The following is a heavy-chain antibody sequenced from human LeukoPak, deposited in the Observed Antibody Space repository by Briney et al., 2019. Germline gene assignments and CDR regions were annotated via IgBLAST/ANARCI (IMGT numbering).Heavy chain of an antibody. D-gene: IGHD3-22*01. CDR3: ASARLIDYYDSSGYTDY. Sequence: ASVKVSCKASGYTLTSYGISWVRQAPGQGLEWMGWISAYNGNTNYAQKLQGRVTMTTDTSTSTAYMELRSLRSDDTAVYYCASARLIDYYDSSGYTDYWGQGTLVTVSS. CDR2: ISAYNGNT. CDR1: GYTLTSYG. J-gene: IGHJ4*02. V-gene: IGHV1-18*01.